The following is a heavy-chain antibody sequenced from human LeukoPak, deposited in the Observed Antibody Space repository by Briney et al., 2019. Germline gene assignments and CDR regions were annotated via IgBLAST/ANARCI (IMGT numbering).Heavy chain of an antibody. CDR3: ARGGYSGATPDY. CDR1: GFTFSSYS. CDR2: ISSSSSYI. Sequence: PGGSLRLSCAASGFTFSSYSMNWVRQAPGKGLEWVSSISSSSSYIYYADSVKGRFTISRDNAKNSLYLQMNSLRAEDTAVYYCARGGYSGATPDYWGQGTLVTVSS. V-gene: IGHV3-21*01. J-gene: IGHJ4*02. D-gene: IGHD6-13*01.